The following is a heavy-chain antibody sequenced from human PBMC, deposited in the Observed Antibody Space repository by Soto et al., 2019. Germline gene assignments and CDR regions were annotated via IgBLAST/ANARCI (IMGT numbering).Heavy chain of an antibody. Sequence: QVQLQQSGPRLARPSGTLSLTCVVSGGSISSTNWWTWVRQTPGKGLEWIGEVYHTGSTKYNPSLKNRVPISLDKSNNQFPLNLKSVTAADTAVYYCATLPPRIVVVVLPIPSWGQGTLVTVSS. V-gene: IGHV4-4*02. CDR1: GGSISSTNW. CDR2: VYHTGST. J-gene: IGHJ4*02. CDR3: ATLPPRIVVVVLPIPS. D-gene: IGHD2-15*01.